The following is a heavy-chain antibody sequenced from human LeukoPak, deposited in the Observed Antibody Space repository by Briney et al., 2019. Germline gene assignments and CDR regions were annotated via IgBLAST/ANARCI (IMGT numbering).Heavy chain of an antibody. CDR2: IYYSGST. V-gene: IGHV4-39*07. Sequence: SETLSLTCTVSGGSISSSSYYWGWIRQPPWKGLEWIGSIYYSGSTYYNPSLKSRVTISVDTSKNQFSLKLSSVTATDTAVYYRAREVEGFGGLLWRWFDPWGQGTLVTVSS. CDR3: AREVEGFGGLLWRWFDP. D-gene: IGHD3-10*01. J-gene: IGHJ5*02. CDR1: GGSISSSSYY.